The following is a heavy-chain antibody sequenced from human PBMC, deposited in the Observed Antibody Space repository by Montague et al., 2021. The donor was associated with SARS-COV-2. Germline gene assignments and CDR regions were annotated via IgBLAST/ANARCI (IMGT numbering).Heavy chain of an antibody. CDR2: IYLSGST. CDR3: ARDGFTWVQLWSWFDP. Sequence: SETLSLTCTVSGYSISSGYYWGWIRQPPGKGLEWIGNIYLSGSTYYNPSLKSRVTISVDTSKNQFSLKLSSVTAADTAVYYWARDGFTWVQLWSWFDPWGQGTTVTVSS. J-gene: IGHJ5*02. V-gene: IGHV4-38-2*02. CDR1: GYSISSGYY. D-gene: IGHD5-24*01.